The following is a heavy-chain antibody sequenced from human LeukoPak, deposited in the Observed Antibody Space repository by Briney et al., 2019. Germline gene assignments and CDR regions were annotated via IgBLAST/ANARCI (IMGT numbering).Heavy chain of an antibody. J-gene: IGHJ4*02. CDR2: IYHSGST. V-gene: IGHV4-30-2*05. CDR1: GGSISSGGYY. Sequence: PSETLSLTCTVSGGSISSGGYYWSWIRQPPGKGLEWIGYIYHSGSTYYNPSLKSRVTISVDTSKNQFSLKLSSVTAADTAVYYCARDSSSTTFDYWGQGTLVTVSS. CDR3: ARDSSSTTFDY. D-gene: IGHD2/OR15-2a*01.